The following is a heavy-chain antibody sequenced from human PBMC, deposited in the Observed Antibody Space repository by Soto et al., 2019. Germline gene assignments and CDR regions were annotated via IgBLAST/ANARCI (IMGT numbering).Heavy chain of an antibody. Sequence: KTSETLSLTCTVSGGSISSYYWNWIRQPAGKGLEWIGRIYTSGSTNYNPSLKSRVTMSVDTSKNQFSLKLSSVTAADTAVYYCARDSLADSSGWYGYYFDYWGQGTLVTVSS. CDR1: GGSISSYY. J-gene: IGHJ4*02. CDR2: IYTSGST. V-gene: IGHV4-4*07. CDR3: ARDSLADSSGWYGYYFDY. D-gene: IGHD6-19*01.